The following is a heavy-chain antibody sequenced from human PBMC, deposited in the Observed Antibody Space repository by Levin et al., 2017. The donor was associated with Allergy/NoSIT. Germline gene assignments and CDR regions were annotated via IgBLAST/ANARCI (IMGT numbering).Heavy chain of an antibody. V-gene: IGHV4-34*01. D-gene: IGHD2-2*01. CDR1: GGSFSGYY. CDR3: AVRSRRGYYYYYMDV. CDR2: INHSGST. Sequence: SQTLSLTCAVYGGSFSGYYWSWIRQPPGKGLEWIGEINHSGSTNYNPSLKSRVTISVDTSKNQFSLKLSSVTAADTAVYYCAVRSRRGYYYYYMDVWGKGTTVTVSS. J-gene: IGHJ6*03.